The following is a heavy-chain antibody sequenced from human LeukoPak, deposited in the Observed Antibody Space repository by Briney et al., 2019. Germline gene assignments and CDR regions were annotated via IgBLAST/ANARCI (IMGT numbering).Heavy chain of an antibody. CDR1: GFTFSNYA. J-gene: IGHJ6*02. V-gene: IGHV3-23*01. CDR3: AKGVGGRHYYYGMDV. Sequence: GGSLRLSCAASGFTFSNYAMSWVRQAPGKGLEWVSAISGSGGSRYYGDSVKGRFTISRDNSKNTFYLQMNSLRAEDTAVYYCAKGVGGRHYYYGMDVWGQGTTVTVSS. D-gene: IGHD3-16*01. CDR2: ISGSGGSR.